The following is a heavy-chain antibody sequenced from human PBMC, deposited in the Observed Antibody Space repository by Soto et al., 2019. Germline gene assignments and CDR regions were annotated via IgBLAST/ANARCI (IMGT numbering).Heavy chain of an antibody. D-gene: IGHD6-13*01. CDR2: IIPNSGGT. CDR3: ARDPGGIAAAGTQYYYYGMDV. CDR1: GYTFTGYY. V-gene: IGHV1-2*02. Sequence: NNRRASVKVSCKASGYTFTGYYMHWVRQAPGQGLEWMGWIIPNSGGTNYAQKFQGRVTMTRDTSTSTAYMELSRLRSDDTAVYYRARDPGGIAAAGTQYYYYGMDVWGQGTTVTVSS. J-gene: IGHJ6*02.